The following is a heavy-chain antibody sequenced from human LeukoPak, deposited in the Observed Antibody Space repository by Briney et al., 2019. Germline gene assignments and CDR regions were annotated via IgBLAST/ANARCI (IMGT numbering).Heavy chain of an antibody. CDR3: ARWGSSCPFDY. V-gene: IGHV3-21*01. CDR1: GFTFSSYS. J-gene: IGHJ4*02. Sequence: PGGSLRLSCAASGFTFSSYSMYWVRQAPGKGLEWVSSISSSSSYIYYADSVKGRFTISRDNAKNSLYLQMNSLRAEDTAAYYCARWGSSCPFDYWGQGTLVTVSS. D-gene: IGHD6-13*01. CDR2: ISSSSSYI.